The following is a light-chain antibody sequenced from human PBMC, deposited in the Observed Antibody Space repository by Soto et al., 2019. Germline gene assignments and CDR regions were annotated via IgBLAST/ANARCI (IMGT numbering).Light chain of an antibody. J-gene: IGKJ2*01. CDR2: AAS. CDR3: KHSYSTPV. V-gene: IGKV1-39*01. CDR1: QSISSY. Sequence: DIQMTQSPSSLSASVGDRVTITCRASQSISSYLNWYQQKPGKAPKLLIYAASSLQSGVPSRFSGSGSGTDFTLNISSLQPEDFATYYCKHSYSTPVFGQGTKLEIK.